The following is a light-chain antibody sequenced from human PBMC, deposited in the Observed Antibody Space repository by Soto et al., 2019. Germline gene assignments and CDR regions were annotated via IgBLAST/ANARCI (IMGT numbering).Light chain of an antibody. CDR1: QSVSSN. Sequence: EIVMTQSPATLSVSLGERATLSCRASQSVSSNLAWYQRKPGQAPRLLIYAASTRATGIPARFSGSGSGTEFTLTISSLQSEDFAVYYCQQYNNWPRTFGQGTKVDIK. J-gene: IGKJ1*01. CDR2: AAS. V-gene: IGKV3-15*01. CDR3: QQYNNWPRT.